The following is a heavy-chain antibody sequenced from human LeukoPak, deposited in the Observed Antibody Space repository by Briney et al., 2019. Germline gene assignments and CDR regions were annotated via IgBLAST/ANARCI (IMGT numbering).Heavy chain of an antibody. J-gene: IGHJ4*02. V-gene: IGHV3-74*01. Sequence: GGSLRLSCAASGFTFSTYWMHWVRQAPGKGLVWVSRINSDGSSTTYADSVKGRFTISRDNAKNSLYLQMNSLRAEDTAVYYCARERSGSYVGSGDYWGQGTLVTVSS. CDR2: INSDGSST. CDR3: ARERSGSYVGSGDY. CDR1: GFTFSTYW. D-gene: IGHD1-26*01.